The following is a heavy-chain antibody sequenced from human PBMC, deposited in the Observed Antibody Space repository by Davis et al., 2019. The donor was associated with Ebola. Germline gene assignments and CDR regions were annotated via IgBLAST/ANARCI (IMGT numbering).Heavy chain of an antibody. CDR2: IYYSGST. V-gene: IGHV4-39*01. CDR1: GGSISSSSYY. CDR3: ARQKGGYVWGESDY. Sequence: PSETLSLTCTVSGGSISSSSYYWGWIRQPPGKGLEWIGSIYYSGSTYYNPSLKSRVTISVDTSKNQFSLKLSSVTAADTAVYYCARQKGGYVWGESDYWGQGTLVTVSS. J-gene: IGHJ4*02. D-gene: IGHD3-16*01.